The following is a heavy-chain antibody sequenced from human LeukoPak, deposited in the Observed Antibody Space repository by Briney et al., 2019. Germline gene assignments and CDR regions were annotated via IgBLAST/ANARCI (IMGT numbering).Heavy chain of an antibody. CDR1: GGSISSGGYY. V-gene: IGHV4-31*03. CDR2: IYYSGST. Sequence: PSETLSLTCTVSGGSISSGGYYWSWIRQHPGKGLEWIGYIYYSGSTYYNPSLKSRVTISVDTSKNQFSLKLSSVTAADTAVYYCARRPRSYSSSRIDYWGQGTLVTVSS. D-gene: IGHD6-13*01. J-gene: IGHJ4*02. CDR3: ARRPRSYSSSRIDY.